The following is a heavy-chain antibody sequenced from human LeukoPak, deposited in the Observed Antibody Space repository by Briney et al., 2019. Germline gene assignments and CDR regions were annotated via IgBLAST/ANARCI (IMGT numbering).Heavy chain of an antibody. CDR3: ARDWGQRGVGATLAN. J-gene: IGHJ4*02. Sequence: GGSLRLSCAASGFTFSTFAMVWVRQAPGKGLEWVSFISHDGSESFHTECVKGRFTISRDNFKNTVDLEVSGLKEEDTAVYYCARDWGQRGVGATLANWGQGTLVIVSS. CDR1: GFTFSTFA. D-gene: IGHD1-26*01. CDR2: ISHDGSES. V-gene: IGHV3-30-3*01.